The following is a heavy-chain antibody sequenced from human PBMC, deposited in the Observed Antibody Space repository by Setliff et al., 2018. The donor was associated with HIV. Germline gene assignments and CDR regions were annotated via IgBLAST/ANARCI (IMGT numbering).Heavy chain of an antibody. D-gene: IGHD6-19*01. V-gene: IGHV3-30*01. J-gene: IGHJ4*02. CDR2: ISYDGSNK. CDR3: TKNLYRSPWSPLDY. Sequence: GGSLRLSCAASGFTFSSYAMHWVRQAPGKGLEWVAVISYDGSNKYYADSVKGRFTISRDNSKNTLYLQMNSLRAEDTAVYYCTKNLYRSPWSPLDYWGQGTLVTVS. CDR1: GFTFSSYA.